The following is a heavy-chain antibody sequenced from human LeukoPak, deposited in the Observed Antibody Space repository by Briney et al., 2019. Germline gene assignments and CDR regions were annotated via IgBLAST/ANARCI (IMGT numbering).Heavy chain of an antibody. CDR3: ARRGGILNGYYDY. CDR1: GFTFSTYW. Sequence: GVSLRLSCAASGFTFSTYWMSWVRQAPGKGLEWVANIKEDGSEKYYVDSVKGRFTISRDNAKNSLYLQMNSLRAEDTAVYYCARRGGILNGYYDYWGQGTLVTVSS. CDR2: IKEDGSEK. J-gene: IGHJ4*02. V-gene: IGHV3-7*03. D-gene: IGHD3-9*01.